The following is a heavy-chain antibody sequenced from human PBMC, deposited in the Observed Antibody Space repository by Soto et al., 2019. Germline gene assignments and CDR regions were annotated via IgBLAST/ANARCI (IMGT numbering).Heavy chain of an antibody. CDR1: GFTFADYA. CDR3: ARNRIPVAGTSRHASDI. D-gene: IGHD6-19*01. CDR2: ISGRGDTK. V-gene: IGHV3-23*01. J-gene: IGHJ3*02. Sequence: PGGSLRLSCAASGFTFADYAMNWVRQAPGKGLEWVSFISGRGDTKYYADVVKGRFTISRDNSNNTVHVEMNSLRVDDTGIYYCARNRIPVAGTSRHASDIWGQGTVVTVSS.